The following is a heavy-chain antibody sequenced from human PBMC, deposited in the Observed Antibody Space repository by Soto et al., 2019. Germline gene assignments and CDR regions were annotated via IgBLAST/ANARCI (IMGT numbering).Heavy chain of an antibody. Sequence: ASVKVSCKASGYTFITNDINWVRLASGQGLEWMGWMKPSTGDSGSDPDFQGRITMTRDTATSTAYMELSSLKFEDTAVYYCARGGPAAGFDLWGQGSLVTVSS. D-gene: IGHD6-13*01. CDR1: GYTFITND. CDR2: MKPSTGDS. V-gene: IGHV1-8*01. J-gene: IGHJ5*02. CDR3: ARGGPAAGFDL.